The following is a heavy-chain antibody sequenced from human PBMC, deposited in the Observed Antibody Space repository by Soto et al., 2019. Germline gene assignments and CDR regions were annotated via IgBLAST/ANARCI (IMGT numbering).Heavy chain of an antibody. CDR3: ARGPYDGFDI. V-gene: IGHV4-59*01. J-gene: IGHJ3*02. CDR1: GGSISRYY. Sequence: SETLSLTCTVSGGSISRYYWSWIRQSPGKGLEWIGYIYYSGSTDYNPSLKSRVTLSVDTSKIQFSLKLSSMTAAGTAVYYCARGPYDGFDIWGQGTMVTVSS. CDR2: IYYSGST.